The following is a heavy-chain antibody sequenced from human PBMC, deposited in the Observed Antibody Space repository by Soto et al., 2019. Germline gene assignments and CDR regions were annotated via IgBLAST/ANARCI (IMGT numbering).Heavy chain of an antibody. V-gene: IGHV3-53*01. CDR2: IYSGGST. CDR1: GFTVSSNY. D-gene: IGHD3-3*01. CDR3: ARDRRGYDFWSGYYTGRYYYGMDV. Sequence: GGSLRLSCAASGFTVSSNYMSWVRQAPGKGLEWVSVIYSGGSTYYADSVKGRFTISRDNSKNTLYLQMNSLRAEDTVVYYCARDRRGYDFWSGYYTGRYYYGMDVWGQGTTVTVSS. J-gene: IGHJ6*02.